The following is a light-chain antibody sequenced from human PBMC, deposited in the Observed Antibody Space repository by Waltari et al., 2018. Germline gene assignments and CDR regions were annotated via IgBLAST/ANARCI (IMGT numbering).Light chain of an antibody. CDR3: QQYNRFSP. J-gene: IGKJ1*01. V-gene: IGKV1-5*01. CDR1: EAINKW. Sequence: DTQLSQFPSTLAASVGDRVTITCRAREAINKWLAWYQQKPGKAPNVLIYDASTLQSGVPSRFSGSGSGTEFTLTIDSLQPDDFATYYCQQYNRFSPFGQGTNVEVK. CDR2: DAS.